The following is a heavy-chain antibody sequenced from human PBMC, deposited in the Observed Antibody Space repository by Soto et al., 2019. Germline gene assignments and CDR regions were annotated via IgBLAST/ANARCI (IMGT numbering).Heavy chain of an antibody. Sequence: ASVKVSCKASGYTLTSYAIHWVRQAPGQRLEWMGWINAGNGNTKYSQKFQGRVTITRDTSASTGYMELSSLRSEDTAVYYCARDPGYSYGYNWGQGTLVTVSS. J-gene: IGHJ4*02. CDR1: GYTLTSYA. V-gene: IGHV1-3*01. CDR2: INAGNGNT. CDR3: ARDPGYSYGYN. D-gene: IGHD5-18*01.